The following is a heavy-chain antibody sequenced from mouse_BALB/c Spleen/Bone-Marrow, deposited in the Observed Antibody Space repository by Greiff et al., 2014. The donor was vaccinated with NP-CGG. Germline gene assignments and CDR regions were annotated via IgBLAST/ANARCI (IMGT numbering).Heavy chain of an antibody. CDR2: INPSTGYT. Sequence: QVQLQQSGAELAKPGASVKMSCKASGYTFTSYWMHWVKQRPGQGLEWIGYINPSTGYTEYNQKFKDKATLTADKSSSTAYMQLSSLTSEDSAAYYCARPYGNYYLDYWGQGTSVTVSS. D-gene: IGHD2-1*01. CDR1: GYTFTSYW. J-gene: IGHJ4*01. V-gene: IGHV1-7*01. CDR3: ARPYGNYYLDY.